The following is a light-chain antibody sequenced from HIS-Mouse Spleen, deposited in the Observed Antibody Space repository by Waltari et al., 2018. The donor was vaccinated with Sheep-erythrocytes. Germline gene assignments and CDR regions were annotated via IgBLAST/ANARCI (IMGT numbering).Light chain of an antibody. J-gene: IGKJ4*01. Sequence: DLHMTQYPSSLSASVGDRATITCQASQDSSNYLNWYQQKPGKAQKLLIYDASNLETGVPSRFSGRESGTDLTVTISSLHPEDITTYYCQQYDNLPPLTFGGRTKVEIK. V-gene: IGKV1-33*01. CDR3: QQYDNLPPLT. CDR2: DAS. CDR1: QDSSNY.